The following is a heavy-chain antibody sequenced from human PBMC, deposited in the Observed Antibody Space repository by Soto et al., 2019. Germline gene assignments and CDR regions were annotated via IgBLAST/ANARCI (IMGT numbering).Heavy chain of an antibody. V-gene: IGHV3-23*01. J-gene: IGHJ4*02. Sequence: GGSLRLSCAASGFTFSSYAMSWVRQAPGKGLEWVSAISGSGGSTYYADSVKGRFTISRDNSKNTLYLQMSSLRAEDTAVYYCAKAVDYYYDSSGYFDYWGQGTLVTVSS. D-gene: IGHD3-22*01. CDR1: GFTFSSYA. CDR3: AKAVDYYYDSSGYFDY. CDR2: ISGSGGST.